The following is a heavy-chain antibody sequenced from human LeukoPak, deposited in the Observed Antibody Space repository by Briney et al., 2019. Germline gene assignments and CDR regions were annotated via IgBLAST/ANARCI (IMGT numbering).Heavy chain of an antibody. CDR3: ARDNSVGDTAWWFDP. V-gene: IGHV1-46*01. CDR2: INPSGSDT. J-gene: IGHJ5*02. CDR1: GYTFTAYY. D-gene: IGHD1-26*01. Sequence: ASVKVSCKATGYTFTAYYMHWVRQAPGQGLAWMGLINPSGSDTVYAQKFQGRVTMTSDMSTSTDYMELSSLRFADTAVYYCARDNSVGDTAWWFDPWGQGTLVTVSS.